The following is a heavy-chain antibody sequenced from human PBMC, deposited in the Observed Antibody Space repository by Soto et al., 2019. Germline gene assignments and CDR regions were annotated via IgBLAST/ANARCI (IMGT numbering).Heavy chain of an antibody. V-gene: IGHV1-69*01. Sequence: QVHLVQSVAEVKKPGSSVKVSCQASGGTFSSYAISWVRQSPGQGLECMGGIIPIFGTANYAQKFQRRDTITADESTSTAYMELSSLRSEDTAVYYCARGRSSSWYGNWFDPWGQGTLVTVSS. D-gene: IGHD6-13*01. CDR1: GGTFSSYA. J-gene: IGHJ5*02. CDR2: IIPIFGTA. CDR3: ARGRSSSWYGNWFDP.